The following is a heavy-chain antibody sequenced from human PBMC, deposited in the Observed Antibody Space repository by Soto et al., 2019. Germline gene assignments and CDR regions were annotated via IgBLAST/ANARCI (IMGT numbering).Heavy chain of an antibody. V-gene: IGHV4-31*03. Sequence: SETLSLTCSVSGDSISRGGYYWSWVRQHPGKGLEWIGFIFHSGIAHYNPSLQSRVAISEHTSNNQFSLRLTSVTAADTAVYYCVGSTATLPYGLDVWGQGTTVTVSS. CDR1: GDSISRGGYY. J-gene: IGHJ6*02. CDR3: VGSTATLPYGLDV. D-gene: IGHD6-6*01. CDR2: IFHSGIA.